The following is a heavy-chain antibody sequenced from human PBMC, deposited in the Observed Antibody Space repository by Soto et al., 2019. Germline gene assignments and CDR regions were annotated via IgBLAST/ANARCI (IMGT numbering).Heavy chain of an antibody. J-gene: IGHJ4*02. CDR3: ARMTTVTKIDY. D-gene: IGHD4-17*01. CDR2: IYFTGST. Sequence: SETLSRTCSVSGASVNSGSDYWTWVRQPPGKGLEFIGYIYFTGSTNYNPSLKSRATISVDPSKIQFSLTLTSVTAADTAMYYCARMTTVTKIDYWGQGTPVTSPQ. CDR1: GASVNSGSDY. V-gene: IGHV4-61*01.